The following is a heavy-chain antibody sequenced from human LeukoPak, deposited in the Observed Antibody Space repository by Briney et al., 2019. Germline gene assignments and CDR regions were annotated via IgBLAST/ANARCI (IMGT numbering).Heavy chain of an antibody. CDR2: INPNSGGT. CDR1: GYTFIGYY. CDR3: ASGLLYGSGSYHSFDY. V-gene: IGHV1-2*02. J-gene: IGHJ4*02. Sequence: ASVKVSCKASGYTFIGYYMHWVRQAPGQGLEWMGWINPNSGGTNYAQKFQGRVTMTRDTSISTAYMELSRLRSDDTAVYYCASGLLYGSGSYHSFDYWGQGTLVTVSS. D-gene: IGHD3-10*01.